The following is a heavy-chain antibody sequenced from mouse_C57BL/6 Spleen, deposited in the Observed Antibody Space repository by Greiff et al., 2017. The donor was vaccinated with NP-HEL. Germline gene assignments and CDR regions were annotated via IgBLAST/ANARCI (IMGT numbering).Heavy chain of an antibody. CDR3: AREDLFAY. CDR2: INPSTGGT. CDR1: GYSFTGYY. J-gene: IGHJ3*01. V-gene: IGHV1-42*01. Sequence: VQLQQSGPELVKPGASVKISCKASGYSFTGYYMNWVKQSPEKSLEWIGEINPSTGGTTYNQKFKAKATLTVDKSSSTAYMQLKSLTSEDSAVYYCAREDLFAYWGQGTLVTVSA.